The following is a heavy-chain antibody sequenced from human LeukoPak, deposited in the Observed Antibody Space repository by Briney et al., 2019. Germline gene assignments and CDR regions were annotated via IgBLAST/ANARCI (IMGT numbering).Heavy chain of an antibody. CDR2: IYPGDSDT. Sequence: PGESLKISCKGSGYSFTTYWIAWVRQMPGKGLEWMGVIYPGDSDTRYSPSFQGQVTISADMSISTAYLHWSSLKASDTAMNYCATPARGAAAYHFDSWGQGTLVTVSS. V-gene: IGHV5-51*01. CDR3: ATPARGAAAYHFDS. CDR1: GYSFTTYW. D-gene: IGHD6-13*01. J-gene: IGHJ4*02.